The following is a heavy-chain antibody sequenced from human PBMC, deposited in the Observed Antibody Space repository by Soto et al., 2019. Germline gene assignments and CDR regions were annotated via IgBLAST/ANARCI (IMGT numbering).Heavy chain of an antibody. V-gene: IGHV4-59*01. D-gene: IGHD3-9*01. CDR2: IYYSGST. Sequence: PSETLSLTCTVSGGSISSYYWSWIRQPPGKGLEWIGYIYYSGSTNYNPSLKSRVTISVDTSKNQFSLKLSSVTAADTAVYYCARGFYDILTGYLFDPWGQGTLVTVSS. CDR1: GGSISSYY. J-gene: IGHJ5*02. CDR3: ARGFYDILTGYLFDP.